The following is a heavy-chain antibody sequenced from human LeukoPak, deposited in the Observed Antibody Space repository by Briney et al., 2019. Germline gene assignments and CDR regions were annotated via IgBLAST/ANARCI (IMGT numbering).Heavy chain of an antibody. CDR1: GFTFSSYA. J-gene: IGHJ4*02. CDR2: ISYDGSNK. CDR3: AKDKAFLAGYFDY. Sequence: PGRSLRLSCAASGFTFSSYAMHWVRQAPGKGLEWVAVISYDGSNKYYADSVKGRFTISRDNSKNTLYLQMNSLRAEDTAVYYCAKDKAFLAGYFDYWGQGNLVTVSS. V-gene: IGHV3-30-3*01.